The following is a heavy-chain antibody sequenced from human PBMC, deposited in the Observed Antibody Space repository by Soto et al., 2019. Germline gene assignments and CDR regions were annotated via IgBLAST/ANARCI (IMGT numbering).Heavy chain of an antibody. V-gene: IGHV1-69*06. D-gene: IGHD2-15*01. CDR1: GGTFSSYA. Sequence: QVQLVQSGAEVKKPGSSVKVSCKASGGTFSSYAISWVRQAPGQGLEWMGGIIPIFGTANYAQKFQGRVKITADKSTSTAYMELSSLRSEDTAVYYCARGPKMGGYCSGGSCYPSEYYFDYWGQGTLFTVSS. CDR3: ARGPKMGGYCSGGSCYPSEYYFDY. CDR2: IIPIFGTA. J-gene: IGHJ4*02.